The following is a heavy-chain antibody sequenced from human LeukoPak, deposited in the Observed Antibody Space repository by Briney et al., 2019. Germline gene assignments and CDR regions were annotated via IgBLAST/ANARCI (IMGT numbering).Heavy chain of an antibody. CDR3: ARGKYYYDSSGYFDY. Sequence: SETLSLTYTVSGGSISSGDYYWSWIRQPPGKGLEWIGYIYYSGSTYYNPSLKSRVTISVDTSRNQFSLKLSSVTAADTAVYYCARGKYYYDSSGYFDYWGQGTLVTVSS. V-gene: IGHV4-30-4*08. CDR2: IYYSGST. J-gene: IGHJ4*02. CDR1: GGSISSGDYY. D-gene: IGHD3-22*01.